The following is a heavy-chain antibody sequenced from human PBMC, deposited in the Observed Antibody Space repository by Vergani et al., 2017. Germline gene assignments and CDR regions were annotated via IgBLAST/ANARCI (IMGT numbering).Heavy chain of an antibody. CDR3: AARKRITMIVVVNTLDY. CDR2: ISSSGSTI. V-gene: IGHV3-48*03. CDR1: GFTFSSYE. D-gene: IGHD3-22*01. J-gene: IGHJ4*02. Sequence: EVQLVESGGGLVQPGGSLRLSCAASGFTFSSYEMNWVSQAPGKGLEWVSYISSSGSTIYYADSVKGRFTISRDNAKNSLYLQMNSLRVEDTAVYYCAARKRITMIVVVNTLDYWGQGTLVTVAS.